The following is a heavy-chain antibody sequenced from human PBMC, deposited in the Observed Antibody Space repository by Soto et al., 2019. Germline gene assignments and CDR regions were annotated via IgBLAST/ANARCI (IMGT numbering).Heavy chain of an antibody. V-gene: IGHV3-30*18. D-gene: IGHD1-1*01. J-gene: IGHJ3*02. CDR3: VKAGTMSGTGTTPRSFDI. Sequence: QVQVVESGGGVVQPGRSLRLSCAASGFMFNAYGMHWVRQAPGNGLEWVAVISFDGSNQYYADSVKGRFTISRDNSKNTLYLQMHNLRPEDTAVYFCVKAGTMSGTGTTPRSFDIWGRGTMVTVSS. CDR2: ISFDGSNQ. CDR1: GFMFNAYG.